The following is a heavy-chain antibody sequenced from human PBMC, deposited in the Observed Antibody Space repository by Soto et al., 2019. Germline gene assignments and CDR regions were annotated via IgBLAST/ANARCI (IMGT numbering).Heavy chain of an antibody. Sequence: QVQLQESGPGLEKPSETLSLTCTVSGGSISNHYWSWFRQPPGKELEWIGYIYYNGNTNYNPSLKSRVTMSVDTSKNQISLKLSSVTAADTAVYYCARSNWYSEYWGQGTLVTVSS. CDR2: IYYNGNT. V-gene: IGHV4-59*11. CDR3: ARSNWYSEY. D-gene: IGHD7-27*01. J-gene: IGHJ4*02. CDR1: GGSISNHY.